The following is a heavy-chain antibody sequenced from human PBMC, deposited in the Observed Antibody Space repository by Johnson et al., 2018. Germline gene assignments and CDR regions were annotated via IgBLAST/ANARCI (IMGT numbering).Heavy chain of an antibody. CDR1: GFTFSSYA. D-gene: IGHD1-14*01. Sequence: QVQLVQSGGGVVQPGRSLRLSCAASGFTFSSYAMHWVRQAPGKGLEWVAVISYDGSNKYYADSVKGRFTISRDNSKNTLYLQMNSLRAEDTAVYYCARDSGTYYYYYMDVWGKG. CDR2: ISYDGSNK. CDR3: ARDSGTYYYYYMDV. V-gene: IGHV3-30-3*01. J-gene: IGHJ6*03.